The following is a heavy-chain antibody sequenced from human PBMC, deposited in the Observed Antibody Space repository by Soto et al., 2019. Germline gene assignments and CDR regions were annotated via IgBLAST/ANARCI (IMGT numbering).Heavy chain of an antibody. J-gene: IGHJ5*02. CDR1: GFTFNSYA. D-gene: IGHD6-13*01. V-gene: IGHV3-23*01. Sequence: EVQLLESGGGLVQPGGSLRLSCAASGFTFNSYAMSWVRQAPGKGLEWVSGISGSGGSTYYAGSVKGRFTISRDNSKNTLYMQMNSLRVEDTAVYYCALAGHTYLWYSSSYGPWGQGTLVTVSS. CDR3: ALAGHTYLWYSSSYGP. CDR2: ISGSGGST.